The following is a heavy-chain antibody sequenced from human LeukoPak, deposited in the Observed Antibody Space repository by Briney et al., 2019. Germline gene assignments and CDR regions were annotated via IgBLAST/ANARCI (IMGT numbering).Heavy chain of an antibody. Sequence: ASVKVSCKASGGTFSSYAISWVRQAPGQGLEWMGRNIPILGIANYAQKFQGRVTITADKSTSTAYMELSSLRSEDTAVYYCASRDSSGSTDVWGQGTTVTVSS. CDR3: ASRDSSGSTDV. CDR1: GGTFSSYA. V-gene: IGHV1-69*04. D-gene: IGHD3-22*01. CDR2: NIPILGIA. J-gene: IGHJ6*02.